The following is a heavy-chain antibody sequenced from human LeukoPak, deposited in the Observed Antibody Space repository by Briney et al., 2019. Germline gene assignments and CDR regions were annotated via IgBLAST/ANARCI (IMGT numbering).Heavy chain of an antibody. CDR3: ASTSDILTGYAWFDP. D-gene: IGHD3-9*01. CDR1: GGSFSGYY. Sequence: SETLSLTCAVYGGSFSGYYWSWIRQPPGKGLEWIGEINHSGSTNYNPSLKSRVTISVDTSKNQFSLKLSSVTAADTAVYYCASTSDILTGYAWFDPWGQGTLVTVSS. V-gene: IGHV4-34*01. CDR2: INHSGST. J-gene: IGHJ5*02.